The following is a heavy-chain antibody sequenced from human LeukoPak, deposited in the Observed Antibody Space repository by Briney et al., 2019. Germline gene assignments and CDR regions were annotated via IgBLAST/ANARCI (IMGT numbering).Heavy chain of an antibody. Sequence: PGGSLRLSCAASGFTFSDYYMSWIRQAPGKGLEWVSYISSSSSYTNYADSVKGRFTISRDNAKNSLYLQTNSLRAEDTAVYYCARDAIAVAGQAFDYWGQGTLVTVSS. CDR2: ISSSSSYT. CDR3: ARDAIAVAGQAFDY. J-gene: IGHJ4*02. D-gene: IGHD6-19*01. V-gene: IGHV3-11*06. CDR1: GFTFSDYY.